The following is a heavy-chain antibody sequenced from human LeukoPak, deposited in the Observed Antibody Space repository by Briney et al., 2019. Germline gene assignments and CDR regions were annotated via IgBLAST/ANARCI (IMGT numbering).Heavy chain of an antibody. D-gene: IGHD1-26*01. V-gene: IGHV3-33*01. J-gene: IGHJ4*02. CDR2: IWYDGSNK. CDR3: ARGRQWELLTPSFADY. Sequence: PGGSLRLSCTASGFTFSSYGMHWVRQAPGKGLEWVAVIWYDGSNKYYADSVKGRFTISRDNSKNTLYLQMNSLRAEGTAVYYCARGRQWELLTPSFADYWGQGTLVTVSS. CDR1: GFTFSSYG.